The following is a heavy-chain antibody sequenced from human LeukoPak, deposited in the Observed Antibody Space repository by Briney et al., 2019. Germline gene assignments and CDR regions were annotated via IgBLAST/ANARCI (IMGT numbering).Heavy chain of an antibody. CDR3: AKGLNQGRYFDWLLPAPNAFDI. CDR1: GLTFSSYG. CDR2: ISYDGSNK. D-gene: IGHD3-9*01. Sequence: GGSLRLSCAASGLTFSSYGMHWVRQAPGKGLEWVAVISYDGSNKYYADSVKGRFTISRDNSKNTLYLQMNSLRAEDTAVYYCAKGLNQGRYFDWLLPAPNAFDIWGQGTMVTVSS. V-gene: IGHV3-30*18. J-gene: IGHJ3*02.